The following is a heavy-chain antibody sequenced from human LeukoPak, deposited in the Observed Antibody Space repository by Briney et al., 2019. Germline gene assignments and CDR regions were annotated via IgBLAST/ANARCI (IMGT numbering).Heavy chain of an antibody. D-gene: IGHD1-26*01. V-gene: IGHV4-39*01. CDR1: GGSISSSSFY. J-gene: IGHJ4*02. Sequence: SETLSLTCTVSGGSISSSSFYWGWVRQPPGKGREWIGSMYYSGSTYYNPSLKSRVTISVDTSKNQFSLKLSSVTAADTAVYYCARHAGEFDYWGQGTLVTVSS. CDR2: MYYSGST. CDR3: ARHAGEFDY.